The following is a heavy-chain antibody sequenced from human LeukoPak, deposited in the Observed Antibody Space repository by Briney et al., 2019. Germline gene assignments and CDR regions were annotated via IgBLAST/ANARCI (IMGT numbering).Heavy chain of an antibody. J-gene: IGHJ4*02. V-gene: IGHV3-23*01. D-gene: IGHD4/OR15-4a*01. CDR3: AKDLPAGPLTMWGYCDY. CDR2: ISGNGAST. CDR1: GFTFSSYA. Sequence: GGSLRLSCAASGFTFSSYAMNWVRQAPGKGLEWVSVISGNGASTYYADSVKGRFTISRDNSKNTVLLQMNSLRAEDTALYYCAKDLPAGPLTMWGYCDYWGLGTLVTVSS.